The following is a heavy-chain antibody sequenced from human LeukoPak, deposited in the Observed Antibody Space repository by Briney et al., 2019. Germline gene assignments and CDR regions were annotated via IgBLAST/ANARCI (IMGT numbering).Heavy chain of an antibody. Sequence: PSETLSLTCTVSGGSISSYYWSWIRQPPGKGLEWIGYLYYSGSTNYNPSLKSRVTISVDTSKNQFSLKLSSVTAADTAVYYCARDYYDFWSGYYTDYYYYMDVWGKGTTVTVSS. D-gene: IGHD3-3*01. CDR2: LYYSGST. V-gene: IGHV4-59*01. CDR1: GGSISSYY. J-gene: IGHJ6*03. CDR3: ARDYYDFWSGYYTDYYYYMDV.